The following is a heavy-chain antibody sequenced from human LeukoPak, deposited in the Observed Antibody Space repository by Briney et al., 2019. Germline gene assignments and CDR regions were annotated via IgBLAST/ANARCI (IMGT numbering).Heavy chain of an antibody. CDR3: ARAYYYGSGSYAFDI. CDR2: IYYSGST. V-gene: IGHV4-61*08. D-gene: IGHD3-10*01. CDR1: GGSLSSGGYY. J-gene: IGHJ3*02. Sequence: SETLSLTCTVSGGSLSSGGYYWSWIRQPPGKGLEWIGYIYYSGSTNYNPSLKSRVTISVDTSKNQFSLKLSSVTAADTAVYYCARAYYYGSGSYAFDIWGQGTMVTVSS.